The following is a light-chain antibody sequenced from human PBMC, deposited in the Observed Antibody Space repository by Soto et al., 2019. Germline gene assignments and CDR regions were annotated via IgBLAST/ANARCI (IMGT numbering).Light chain of an antibody. V-gene: IGKV3-20*01. CDR1: QTVSSTF. Sequence: EIVLTQSPGTLSLSPGERATLSCRASQTVSSTFLAWYQQKPGQAPRLLIYGVSNRATGIPDRFSGSGSGTDFTLAINRLEPEDCAVYFCGQFVSSPPRTFGQGTKVEIK. CDR2: GVS. CDR3: GQFVSSPPRT. J-gene: IGKJ1*01.